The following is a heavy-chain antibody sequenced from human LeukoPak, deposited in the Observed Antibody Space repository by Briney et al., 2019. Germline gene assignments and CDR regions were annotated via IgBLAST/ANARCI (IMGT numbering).Heavy chain of an antibody. CDR3: ARTPRYCSGGSCYNFDY. CDR1: GFTFSSYW. J-gene: IGHJ4*02. D-gene: IGHD2-15*01. Sequence: GGFLRLSCAASGFTFSSYWMSWVRQAPGKGLEWVANIKQDGSEKYYVDSVKGRFTISRDNAKNSLYLQMNSLRAEDTAVYYCARTPRYCSGGSCYNFDYWGQGTLVTVSS. CDR2: IKQDGSEK. V-gene: IGHV3-7*01.